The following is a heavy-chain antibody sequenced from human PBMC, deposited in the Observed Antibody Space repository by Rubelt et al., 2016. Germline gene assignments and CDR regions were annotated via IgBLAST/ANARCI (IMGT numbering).Heavy chain of an antibody. V-gene: IGHV3-30*04. CDR3: AKGRYSAY. D-gene: IGHD5-18*01. J-gene: IGHJ4*02. Sequence: QVQLVESGGGVVQPGTSLRLSCAASGFMFSSNAMQWVRQAPGKGPEWVSLITSDGTNKYYTESMKGRFSISRDNTKHTVVLGMNSLTTEDTAVYYCAKGRYSAYWGRGTLVTVSS. CDR2: ITSDGTNK. CDR1: GFMFSSNA.